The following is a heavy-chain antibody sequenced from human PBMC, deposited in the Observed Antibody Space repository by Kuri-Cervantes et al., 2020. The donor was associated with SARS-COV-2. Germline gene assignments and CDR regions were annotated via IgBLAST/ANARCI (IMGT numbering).Heavy chain of an antibody. V-gene: IGHV4-59*08. Sequence: GSLRLSCTVSGGSISSYYWSWIRQPPGKGLEWIGYIYYSGSTNYNPSLKSRVTISVDTSKNQFSLKLSSVTAADTAVYYCARQGVPAALGWFDPWGQGTRVTVSS. D-gene: IGHD2-2*01. CDR1: GGSISSYY. CDR3: ARQGVPAALGWFDP. CDR2: IYYSGST. J-gene: IGHJ5*02.